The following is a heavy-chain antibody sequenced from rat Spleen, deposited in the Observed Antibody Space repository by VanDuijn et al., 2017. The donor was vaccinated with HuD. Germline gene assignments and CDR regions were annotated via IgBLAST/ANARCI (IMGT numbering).Heavy chain of an antibody. V-gene: IGHV5-22*01. CDR1: GFTFSDYY. D-gene: IGHD1-2*01. CDR2: ISYEGSSP. J-gene: IGHJ4*01. Sequence: EVQLVESGGGLVQPGRSLKLSCAASGFTFSDYYMAWVRQAPKKGLEWVASISYEGSSPYYGDSVKGRFTISRHNAKSTLYLQMNSLRSEDTATYYCAGPHSSLYVMDAWGQGASVTVSS. CDR3: AGPHSSLYVMDA.